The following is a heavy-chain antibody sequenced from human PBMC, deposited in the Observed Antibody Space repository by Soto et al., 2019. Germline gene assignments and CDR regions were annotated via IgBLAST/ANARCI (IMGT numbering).Heavy chain of an antibody. Sequence: QVQLQESGPGLVQPSETRSLTCTVSGGSITGYYWSWIRQPPGKGPEWIGNIHYSGSTNYNPSLKSRVTTXVXTYXNQFSLRLSSVTAAETAVYYCARHSYYSNPLRFDPWGQGTLVTVSS. CDR3: ARHSYYSNPLRFDP. V-gene: IGHV4-59*08. J-gene: IGHJ5*02. CDR2: IHYSGST. D-gene: IGHD4-4*01. CDR1: GGSITGYY.